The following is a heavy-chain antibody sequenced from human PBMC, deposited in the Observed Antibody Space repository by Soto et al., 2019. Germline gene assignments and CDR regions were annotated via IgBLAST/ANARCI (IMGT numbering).Heavy chain of an antibody. CDR3: AKGITGTTGVFDY. V-gene: IGHV3-23*01. Sequence: GGSLRLSCAASGFSFSSYAMSWVRQAPGKGLEWVSAISGSGGSTYYADSVKGRFTISRDNSKNTLYLQMNSLRAEDTAVYYCAKGITGTTGVFDYWGQGTLVTVSS. D-gene: IGHD1-20*01. CDR2: ISGSGGST. J-gene: IGHJ4*02. CDR1: GFSFSSYA.